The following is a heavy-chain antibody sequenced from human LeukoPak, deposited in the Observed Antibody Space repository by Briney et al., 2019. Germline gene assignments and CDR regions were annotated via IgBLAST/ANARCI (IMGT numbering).Heavy chain of an antibody. CDR2: ISGSGGST. J-gene: IGHJ4*02. CDR3: AKESDYDPRYYFDY. CDR1: GFTVSDNY. Sequence: GGSLRLSCAASGFTVSDNYMTWVRQAPGKGLEWVSAISGSGGSTYYADSVKGRFTISRDNSKNTLYLQMNSLRAEDTAVYYCAKESDYDPRYYFDYWGQGTLVTVSS. V-gene: IGHV3-23*01. D-gene: IGHD3-16*01.